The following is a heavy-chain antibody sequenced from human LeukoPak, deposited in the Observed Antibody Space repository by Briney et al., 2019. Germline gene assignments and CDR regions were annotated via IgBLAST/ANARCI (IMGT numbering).Heavy chain of an antibody. D-gene: IGHD6-13*01. CDR1: GYTFTSYD. V-gene: IGHV1-8*03. J-gene: IGHJ4*02. CDR2: MNPNSGNT. CDR3: ATLDTDSSRGFDY. Sequence: GASVKVSCKASGYTFTSYDINWVRQATGQGREWMGWMNPNSGNTGYAQKFQGRVTITRNTSISTAYMELSSLRSEDTDVYYCATLDTDSSRGFDYWGQGTLVTASS.